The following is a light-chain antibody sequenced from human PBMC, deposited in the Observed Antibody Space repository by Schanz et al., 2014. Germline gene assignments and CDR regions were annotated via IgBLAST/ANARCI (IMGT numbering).Light chain of an antibody. Sequence: QSALTQPPSVSGSPGQSVTISCTGTSGDVGSYNRVSWYQQPPGTAPKLMIYDVTKRPSGVPDRFSGSKSGNTASLTVSGLQAEDEADYYCSSYGGSNFVVFGGGTKLTVL. CDR3: SSYGGSNFVV. V-gene: IGLV2-8*01. CDR1: SGDVGSYNR. CDR2: DVT. J-gene: IGLJ2*01.